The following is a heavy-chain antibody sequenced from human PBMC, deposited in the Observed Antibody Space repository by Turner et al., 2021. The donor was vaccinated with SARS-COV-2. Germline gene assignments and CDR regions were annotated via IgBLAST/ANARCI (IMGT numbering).Heavy chain of an antibody. CDR3: AALAAPRDY. CDR1: GFACSSYW. J-gene: IGHJ4*02. V-gene: IGHV3-74*01. D-gene: IGHD2-15*01. CDR2: LDSDGTNA. Sequence: EEYLVQSGGGLGQPGGTMRLSCPASGFACSSYWMHWVRQVPGKGLVWVSHLDSDGTNAAYADSVKGRFTISRDNTKNKLYLQMNSLRAEDTAVYFCAALAAPRDYWGQGTQVTVSS.